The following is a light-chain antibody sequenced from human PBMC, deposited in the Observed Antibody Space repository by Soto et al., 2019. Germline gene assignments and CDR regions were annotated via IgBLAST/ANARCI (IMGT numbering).Light chain of an antibody. CDR3: QQSYNTPFT. CDR1: QTTASY. V-gene: IGKV1-39*01. CDR2: AAS. Sequence: IQMTQSPSSLSASVGDRVTITCRASQTTASYLNWYQQKPGKAPKLLIRAASRLESGVPARFSGSGSGTDFTLTISSLQPEDVATYYCQQSYNTPFTFVPGTKVDV. J-gene: IGKJ3*01.